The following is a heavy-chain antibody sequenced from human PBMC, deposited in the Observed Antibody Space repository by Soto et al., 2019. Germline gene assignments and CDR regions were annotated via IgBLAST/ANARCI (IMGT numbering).Heavy chain of an antibody. Sequence: QVPLVQSGAEMKKPGSSVKVSCQSSGGTFNTYAMNWVRQAPGHGPEWMGDISPMFGAANYAPKFQGRVTITADESTGTSYMQLSSLTSEDTALYFCAREVQVHTPAFVYWGQGTLVTVSS. J-gene: IGHJ4*02. D-gene: IGHD3-10*01. CDR3: AREVQVHTPAFVY. V-gene: IGHV1-69*19. CDR1: GGTFNTYA. CDR2: ISPMFGAA.